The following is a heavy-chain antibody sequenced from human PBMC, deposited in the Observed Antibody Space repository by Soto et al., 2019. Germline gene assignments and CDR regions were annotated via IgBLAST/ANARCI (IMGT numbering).Heavy chain of an antibody. V-gene: IGHV1-2*02. CDR3: AKGFYYIYYYYGMDV. CDR2: INPNSGGT. Sequence: VASVEVSCKASGYTFTGYYIHWVRQAPGQGLEWMGWINPNSGGTNYAQKFQGRVTMTRDTSISTAYMELSRLRSDDTAVYYCAKGFYYIYYYYGMDVWGQGTTVTVSS. J-gene: IGHJ6*02. CDR1: GYTFTGYY. D-gene: IGHD3-22*01.